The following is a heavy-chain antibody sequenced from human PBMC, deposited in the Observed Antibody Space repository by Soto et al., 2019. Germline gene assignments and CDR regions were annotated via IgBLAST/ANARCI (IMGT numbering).Heavy chain of an antibody. CDR2: MNPNSGNT. CDR3: ARERNMYGMDV. D-gene: IGHD1-1*01. Sequence: QVQLVQSGAEVKKPGASVKVSCKASGYTFTSYDINWVRQATGQGLEWMGWMNPNSGNTVYAQKFQDRVTMTRNTSIITAYMELSSLRSEDTTVYYCARERNMYGMDVWGQGTTVTVSS. CDR1: GYTFTSYD. V-gene: IGHV1-8*01. J-gene: IGHJ6*02.